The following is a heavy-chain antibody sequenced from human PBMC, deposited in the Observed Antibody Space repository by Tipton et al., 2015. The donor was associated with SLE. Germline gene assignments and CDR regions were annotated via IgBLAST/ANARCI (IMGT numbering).Heavy chain of an antibody. CDR1: GFTFSDYY. Sequence: SLRLSCAASGFTFSDYYMSWIRQAPGKGLEWVSYISSSGSTIYYADSVKGRFTISRDNAKDSLYLQMNSLRAEDTAVYYCARDSGGYYPYFDYWGQGTLVTVSS. V-gene: IGHV3-11*04. CDR2: ISSSGSTI. D-gene: IGHD3-3*01. J-gene: IGHJ4*02. CDR3: ARDSGGYYPYFDY.